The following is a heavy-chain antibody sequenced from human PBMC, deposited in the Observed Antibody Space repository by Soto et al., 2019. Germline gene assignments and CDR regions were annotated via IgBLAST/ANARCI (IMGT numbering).Heavy chain of an antibody. D-gene: IGHD1-26*01. J-gene: IGHJ4*02. CDR1: GGSISSYY. CDR3: ARDQGAGPVY. CDR2: IYYSGST. V-gene: IGHV4-59*01. Sequence: SETLSLTCTVSGGSISSYYWSWIRQPPGKGLEWIGYIYYSGSTNYNPSLKSRVTISVDTSKNQFSLKLSSATAADTAVYYCARDQGAGPVYWGQGTLVTVSS.